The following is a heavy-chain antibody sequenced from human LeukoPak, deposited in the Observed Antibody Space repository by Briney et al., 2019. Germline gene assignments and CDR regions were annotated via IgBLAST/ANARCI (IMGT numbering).Heavy chain of an antibody. V-gene: IGHV4-34*01. CDR3: ARLPPSNYYDSSGYYPYYYYYGMDV. CDR2: INHSGST. D-gene: IGHD3-22*01. CDR1: GGSFSGYY. Sequence: SETLSLTCAVYGGSFSGYYWSWIRQPPGKGLEWIGEINHSGSTNYIPSLKSRVTISVDTSKNQFSLKLSSVTAADTAVYYCARLPPSNYYDSSGYYPYYYYYGMDVWGQGTTVTVSS. J-gene: IGHJ6*02.